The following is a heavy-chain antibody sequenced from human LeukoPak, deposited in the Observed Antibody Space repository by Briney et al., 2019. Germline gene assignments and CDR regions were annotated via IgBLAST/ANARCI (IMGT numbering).Heavy chain of an antibody. J-gene: IGHJ3*02. CDR3: ARDFAYCGGDCYSATDAFDI. D-gene: IGHD2-21*02. CDR1: GFTFSSYA. Sequence: GGSLRLSCAASGFTFSSYAMHWVRQAPGKGPEWVAVVSYDGSNKYYADSVKGRFTISRDNAKNSLYLQMNSLRAEDTAVYYCARDFAYCGGDCYSATDAFDIWGQGTMVTVSS. CDR2: VSYDGSNK. V-gene: IGHV3-30*03.